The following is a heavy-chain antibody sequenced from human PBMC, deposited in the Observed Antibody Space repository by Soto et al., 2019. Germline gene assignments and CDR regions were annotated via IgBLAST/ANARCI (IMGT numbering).Heavy chain of an antibody. J-gene: IGHJ5*02. D-gene: IGHD4-4*01. V-gene: IGHV3-7*01. CDR1: GFTFSDSW. CDR2: IKPDESEK. Sequence: VQLVESGGGLVQPGGSLRLSCTASGFTFSDSWMTWVRRAPGKGLEWVARIKPDESEKKYADAVKGRFSISRDNAKNSMYLQMDSLRGEDTAVYYCVRGGSNYASWGQGTLVTVSS. CDR3: VRGGSNYAS.